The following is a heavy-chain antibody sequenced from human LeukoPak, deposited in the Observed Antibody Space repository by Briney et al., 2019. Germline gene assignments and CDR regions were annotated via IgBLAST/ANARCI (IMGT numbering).Heavy chain of an antibody. V-gene: IGHV1-8*01. CDR3: ARTGQQGIAARLLYYYYYMDV. D-gene: IGHD6-6*01. J-gene: IGHJ6*03. CDR2: MNPNSGNT. Sequence: GASVKVSCKASGYTFTSYDINWVRQATGQGLELMGWMNPNSGNTGYAQKFQGRVTMTRNTSISTAYMELSSLRSEDTAVYYCARTGQQGIAARLLYYYYYMDVWGKGTTVTVSS. CDR1: GYTFTSYD.